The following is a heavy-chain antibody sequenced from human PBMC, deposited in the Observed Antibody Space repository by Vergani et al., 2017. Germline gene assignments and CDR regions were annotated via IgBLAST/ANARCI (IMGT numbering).Heavy chain of an antibody. D-gene: IGHD1-20*01. J-gene: IGHJ4*02. V-gene: IGHV4-61*02. Sequence: QVQLQESGPGLVKPSETLSLTCTVSGGSISSSSYYWSWIRQPAGKGLEWIGRIYTSGSTNYNPSLKSRVTISVDTSKNQFSLKLSSVTAADTAVYYCARGTSITGTTSLSYYFDYWGQGTLVTVSS. CDR3: ARGTSITGTTSLSYYFDY. CDR2: IYTSGST. CDR1: GGSISSSSYY.